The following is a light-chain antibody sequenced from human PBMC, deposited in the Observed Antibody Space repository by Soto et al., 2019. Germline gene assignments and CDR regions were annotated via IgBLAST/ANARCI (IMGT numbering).Light chain of an antibody. J-gene: IGKJ1*01. Sequence: DIQLTQSPSSLSASVEDSVTITGLASQSISNHLNWYQQKPGKAPKLLIFAASSLQSGVPSRFSGSRSGPDFTLTISSLQPEDFATYYCQQSYSSPPTFGQGTKVDIK. CDR2: AAS. CDR3: QQSYSSPPT. CDR1: QSISNH. V-gene: IGKV1-39*01.